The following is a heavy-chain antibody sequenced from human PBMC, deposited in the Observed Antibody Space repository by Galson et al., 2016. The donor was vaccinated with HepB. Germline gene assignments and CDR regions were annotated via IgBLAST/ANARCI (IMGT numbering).Heavy chain of an antibody. J-gene: IGHJ2*01. CDR2: ISSDGSKQ. V-gene: IGHV3-30*03. D-gene: IGHD2-15*01. Sequence: SLRLSCAASGFTFSNYGIHCVRQAPGKGLEWVAVISSDGSKQYYADSVKGRFTISRDNSKNTLYLQMNGLRPEDTAVYYCARDVAVVARTSWYFDLWGRGTLVTVPS. CDR3: ARDVAVVARTSWYFDL. CDR1: GFTFSNYG.